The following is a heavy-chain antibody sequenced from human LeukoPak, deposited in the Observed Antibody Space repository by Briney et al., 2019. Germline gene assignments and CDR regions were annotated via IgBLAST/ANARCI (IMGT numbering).Heavy chain of an antibody. CDR3: ARDYYDSNGYIYYGMDV. D-gene: IGHD3-22*01. CDR1: GYTFTSYG. J-gene: IGHJ6*02. V-gene: IGHV1-18*01. Sequence: ASVKVSCKASGYTFTSYGISWVRQAPGQGLEWMGWISAYNGNTNYAQKLQGRVTMTTDTSTSTAYMELRSLRSDDTAVYYCARDYYDSNGYIYYGMDVWGQGTTVTVSS. CDR2: ISAYNGNT.